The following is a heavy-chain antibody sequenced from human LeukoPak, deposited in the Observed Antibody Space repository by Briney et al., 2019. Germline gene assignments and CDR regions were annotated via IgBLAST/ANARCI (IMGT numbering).Heavy chain of an antibody. V-gene: IGHV3-30*02. D-gene: IGHD5-18*01. CDR3: AKPERGGWTYGSDTFDI. Sequence: GGSLILSCVASVFSFSIYGMHSVRQAPGKGLEWLSFIRFDGSDKFYGDSVKGRFTISRDKSKNTLYLQMNSLGAEDSVVYYCAKPERGGWTYGSDTFDIRGQGTKVSVSS. CDR1: VFSFSIYG. CDR2: IRFDGSDK. J-gene: IGHJ3*02.